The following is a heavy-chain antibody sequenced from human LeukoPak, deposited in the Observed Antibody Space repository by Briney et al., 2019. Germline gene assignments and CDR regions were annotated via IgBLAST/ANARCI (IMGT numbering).Heavy chain of an antibody. V-gene: IGHV3-30*18. CDR3: AERDADGFDY. J-gene: IGHJ4*02. Sequence: GGSLRLSCAASGFTFSSFSMTWVRQAPGKGLEWVALLVYDGSDKHYADSVRGRFTISRDNSKNTVYLQMNSLRAEDTAVYYCAERDADGFDYWGQGTLVTVSS. CDR1: GFTFSSFS. CDR2: LVYDGSDK. D-gene: IGHD5-24*01.